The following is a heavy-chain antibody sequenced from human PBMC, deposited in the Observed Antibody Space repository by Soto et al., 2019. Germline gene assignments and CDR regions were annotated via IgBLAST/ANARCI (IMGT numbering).Heavy chain of an antibody. CDR2: INIGGSAA. V-gene: IGHV3-74*01. Sequence: EVQLVESGGGLVQPGGSLRLSCAASGFTFSNYWMHWVRLPPGKGLLWVSRINIGGSAANYAGSVEGRFTVSRDDAKNTLYLQMNRLRHDDTAVYYCVRGTNAWYGIDYWGQGAPVTVSS. CDR3: VRGTNAWYGIDY. J-gene: IGHJ4*02. CDR1: GFTFSNYW. D-gene: IGHD6-13*01.